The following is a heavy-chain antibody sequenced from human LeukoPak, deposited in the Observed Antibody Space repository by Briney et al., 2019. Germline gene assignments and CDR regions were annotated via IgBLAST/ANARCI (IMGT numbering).Heavy chain of an antibody. V-gene: IGHV1-18*01. Sequence: ASVRVSCKASGYTFTSYGISWVRQAPGQGLEWMGWISAYNGNTNYAQKLQGRVTMTTDTSTSTAYMELRSLRSDDTAVYYCARDLPYDSSGYYLSWNYYYYMDVWGKGTTVTISS. J-gene: IGHJ6*03. D-gene: IGHD3-22*01. CDR1: GYTFTSYG. CDR2: ISAYNGNT. CDR3: ARDLPYDSSGYYLSWNYYYYMDV.